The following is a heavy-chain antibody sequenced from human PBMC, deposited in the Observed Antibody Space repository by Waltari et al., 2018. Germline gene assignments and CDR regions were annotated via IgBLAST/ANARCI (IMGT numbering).Heavy chain of an antibody. CDR3: ARGRDVYAGFDYNWFDP. J-gene: IGHJ5*02. Sequence: QVQLLQSGAEVKKPGASVKVSCQASGYTFTTYEINWVRQASGQGLEWMVAMNPNTGDTGFAQRFQGRVTMTRDTSFNPAYMELSTLTSEDTALYYCARGRDVYAGFDYNWFDPWGPGTLVTVSS. V-gene: IGHV1-8*02. CDR2: MNPNTGDT. D-gene: IGHD5-12*01. CDR1: GYTFTTYE.